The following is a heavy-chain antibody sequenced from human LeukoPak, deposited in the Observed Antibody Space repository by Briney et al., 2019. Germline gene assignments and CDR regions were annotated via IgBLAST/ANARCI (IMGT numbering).Heavy chain of an antibody. V-gene: IGHV4-61*02. CDR1: GASVSTTAYF. D-gene: IGHD5-24*01. J-gene: IGHJ3*01. CDR3: ASYREAYDLYPHGLDV. Sequence: SETLSLTCSVSGASVSTTAYFWNWIRQPAGEGLEWIGRIYASGNTHYNPSLKSRVTMSLDTSKNQFSLTMNSVTATDSAVYFCASYREAYDLYPHGLDVWGRGTVVTVSS. CDR2: IYASGNT.